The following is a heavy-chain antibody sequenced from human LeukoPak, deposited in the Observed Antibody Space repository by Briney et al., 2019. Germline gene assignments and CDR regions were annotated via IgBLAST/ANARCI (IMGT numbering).Heavy chain of an antibody. Sequence: PSETLSLTCAVYGGSFSGYYWSWIRQPPGKGPEWIGEINHSGSTNYNPSLKSRVTISVDTSKNQFSLKLSSVTAADTAVYYCARGYCSSTSCPDVWGQGTTVTVSS. CDR1: GGSFSGYY. J-gene: IGHJ6*02. D-gene: IGHD2-2*01. CDR2: INHSGST. CDR3: ARGYCSSTSCPDV. V-gene: IGHV4-34*01.